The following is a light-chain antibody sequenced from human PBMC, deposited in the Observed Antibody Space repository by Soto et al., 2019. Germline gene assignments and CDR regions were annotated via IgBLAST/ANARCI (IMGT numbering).Light chain of an antibody. Sequence: EIVLTQSPGTLSLSPGERATLSCRASQSVSSSYLAWYQHKPGQAPRLLIYGASSRATGIPDRFSGSGSGTDFTLTISRLQPEDFAVYYCEPYGSSPQLTFGGGHKVVIK. J-gene: IGKJ4*01. CDR1: QSVSSSY. V-gene: IGKV3-20*01. CDR3: EPYGSSPQLT. CDR2: GAS.